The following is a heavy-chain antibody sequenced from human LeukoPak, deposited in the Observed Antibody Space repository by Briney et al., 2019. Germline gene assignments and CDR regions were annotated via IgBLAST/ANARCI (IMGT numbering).Heavy chain of an antibody. V-gene: IGHV1-69*06. Sequence: AASVKVSCKASGGTFSSYAISWVRQAPGQGLEWMGGIIPIFGTANYAQKFQGRVTITADKSTSTAYMELSSLRSEDTAVYYCARELVGANGYYFDYWGQGTLVTVSS. D-gene: IGHD1-26*01. CDR1: GGTFSSYA. CDR3: ARELVGANGYYFDY. CDR2: IIPIFGTA. J-gene: IGHJ4*02.